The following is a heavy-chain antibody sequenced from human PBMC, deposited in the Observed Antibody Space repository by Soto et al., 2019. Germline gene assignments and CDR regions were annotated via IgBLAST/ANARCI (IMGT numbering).Heavy chain of an antibody. D-gene: IGHD5-12*01. V-gene: IGHV1-3*04. Sequence: ASVKVSCKASGITSTTYAIHWVRQAPGHGLEWMGWINTGNGNTRYSQRFLGRVSLTTDTSTSTASMDLSSLTSEDTAVYYCARAISVYVTWGQGTLVTVSS. CDR3: ARAISVYVT. CDR1: GITSTTYA. CDR2: INTGNGNT. J-gene: IGHJ4*02.